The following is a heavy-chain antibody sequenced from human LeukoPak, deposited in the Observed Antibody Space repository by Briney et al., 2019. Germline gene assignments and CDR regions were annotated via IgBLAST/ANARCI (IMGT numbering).Heavy chain of an antibody. J-gene: IGHJ4*02. CDR2: ISYDGSNK. D-gene: IGHD1-20*01. Sequence: GRSLRLSCAASGFTFSSYAMHWVRQAPGKGLEWVAVISYDGSNKYYADSVKGRFTISRDNAKNSLYLQMNSLRDEDTAVYYCARGDNWNDEYFDYWGQGTLVTVSS. CDR3: ARGDNWNDEYFDY. CDR1: GFTFSSYA. V-gene: IGHV3-30-3*01.